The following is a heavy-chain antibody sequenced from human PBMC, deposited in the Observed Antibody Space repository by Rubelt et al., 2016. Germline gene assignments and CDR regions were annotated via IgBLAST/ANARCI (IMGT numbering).Heavy chain of an antibody. CDR1: GYSISSGYY. J-gene: IGHJ3*02. CDR2: IYHSGST. CDR3: AREVYCGGDCYSEDAFDI. V-gene: IGHV4-38-2*02. D-gene: IGHD2-21*02. Sequence: QVQLQESGPGLVKPSETLSLTCTVSGYSISSGYYWGWIRQPPGKGLEWIGSIYHSGSTYYNPSLKSRVTISVDTSKNQFSLKLSAVTAADTAVYYCAREVYCGGDCYSEDAFDIWGQGTMVTVSS.